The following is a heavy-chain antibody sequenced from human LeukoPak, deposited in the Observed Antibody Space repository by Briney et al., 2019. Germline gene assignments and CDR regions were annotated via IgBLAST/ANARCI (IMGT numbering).Heavy chain of an antibody. CDR3: ARVYSSGWYRDFGYYYYGMDV. CDR2: INPSGGST. CDR1: GYTLTSYY. J-gene: IGHJ6*02. V-gene: IGHV1-46*01. D-gene: IGHD6-19*01. Sequence: GASVKVSCKASGYTLTSYYLHWVRQAPGQGLEWMAIINPSGGSTSHAQKFQGRVTMTRDTSTSTVYMELSSLRSEDTAVYYCARVYSSGWYRDFGYYYYGMDVWGQGTTVTVSS.